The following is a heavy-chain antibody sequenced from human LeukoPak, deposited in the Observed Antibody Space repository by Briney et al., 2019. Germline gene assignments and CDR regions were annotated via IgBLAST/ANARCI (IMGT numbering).Heavy chain of an antibody. V-gene: IGHV5-51*01. CDR1: GYTFTNYW. CDR2: IYPGDSER. J-gene: IGHJ4*02. Sequence: PGESLKISCKGSGYTFTNYWIGWVRQMPGEGLEWMGIIYPGDSERKYNPSLQGQVTISADKSISTVYLQWSSLKASDTAIYYCARIEGSTFDYWGQGTLVTVSP. CDR3: ARIEGSTFDY.